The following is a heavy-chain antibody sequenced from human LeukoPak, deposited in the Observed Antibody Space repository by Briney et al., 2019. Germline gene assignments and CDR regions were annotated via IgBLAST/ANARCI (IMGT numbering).Heavy chain of an antibody. Sequence: PGRSLRLSCAASGFTFSSYAMHWVRQAPGKGLEWVALISYDGSHKYYADSVKGRFTISRDNSKNTLYLQMNSLRAEDTAVYYCAKSRAAFSGWRYYFDYWGQGTLVTVSS. J-gene: IGHJ4*02. V-gene: IGHV3-30*04. CDR2: ISYDGSHK. CDR1: GFTFSSYA. D-gene: IGHD6-19*01. CDR3: AKSRAAFSGWRYYFDY.